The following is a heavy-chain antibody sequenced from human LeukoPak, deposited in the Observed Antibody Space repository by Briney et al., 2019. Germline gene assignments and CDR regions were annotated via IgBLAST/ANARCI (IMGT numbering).Heavy chain of an antibody. J-gene: IGHJ4*02. D-gene: IGHD3-22*01. CDR1: GFTVSNAW. CDR2: IKSKTDDGTT. Sequence: PGRSLRLSFAAFGFTVSNAWMSWVRQAPGEGLEWGGRIKSKTDDGTTDYAAPVKGRFTISRADSKYTLYLQMKRLNPQEPGVYYRTTEVRLHDSTGYYPERGQGTLV. CDR3: TTEVRLHDSTGYYPE. V-gene: IGHV3-15*01.